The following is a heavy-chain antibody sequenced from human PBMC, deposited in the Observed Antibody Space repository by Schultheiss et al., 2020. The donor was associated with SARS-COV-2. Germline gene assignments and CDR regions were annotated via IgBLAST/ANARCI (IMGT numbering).Heavy chain of an antibody. CDR2: MSGDGTTR. CDR1: GFTFSGYW. Sequence: GGSLRLSCAASGFTFSGYWMNWVRQVPGKGLVWVSRMSGDGTTRSYANSVRGRFTITRDNAKNTLYLQMNSLRAEDTAVYYCATTLGDWGQGTLVTVSS. J-gene: IGHJ4*02. CDR3: ATTLGD. V-gene: IGHV3-74*01. D-gene: IGHD1-1*01.